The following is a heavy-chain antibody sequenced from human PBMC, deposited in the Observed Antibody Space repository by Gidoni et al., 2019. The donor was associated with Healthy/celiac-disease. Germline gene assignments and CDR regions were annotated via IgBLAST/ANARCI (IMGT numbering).Heavy chain of an antibody. CDR2: LYHSGST. D-gene: IGHD3-10*01. CDR1: GGPSSSSNW. V-gene: IGHV4-4*02. J-gene: IGHJ6*02. CDR3: ARRVGYYYYGMDV. Sequence: QVQLQESGPGLVKPSGTLSLTCAVSGGPSSSSNWWSWVRQPPGKGLEWIGELYHSGSTNYNPSLKSRVPISVDKSKNQFSLKLSSVTAADTAVYYCARRVGYYYYGMDVWGQGTTVTVSS.